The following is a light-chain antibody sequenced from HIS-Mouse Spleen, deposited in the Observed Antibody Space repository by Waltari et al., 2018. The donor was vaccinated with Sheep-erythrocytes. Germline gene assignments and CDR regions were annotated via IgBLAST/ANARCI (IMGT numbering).Light chain of an antibody. J-gene: IGLJ3*02. CDR3: CSYAGSSTPWV. Sequence: QSALTQPAPVSGSPGQSITISCTGPSSDVGGYNLVSWYPQHTGKAPKLMIYEGSKRPSGVSNRFSGSKSGNTASLTISGLQAEDEADYYCCSYAGSSTPWVFGGGTKLTVL. CDR1: SSDVGGYNL. V-gene: IGLV2-23*01. CDR2: EGS.